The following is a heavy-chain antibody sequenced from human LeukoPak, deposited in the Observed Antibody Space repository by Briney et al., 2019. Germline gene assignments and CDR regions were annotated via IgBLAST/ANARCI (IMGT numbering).Heavy chain of an antibody. D-gene: IGHD2-15*01. V-gene: IGHV3-15*01. J-gene: IGHJ4*02. Sequence: GGSLRLSCVGSGFTFSDAWMSWVRQAPGKGLEWVGRIKSKSDGGTIDYAAPVKGRFTISRDDSRNTLYLQMNSLKTEDPAVYYCTTRRQDGWWGQGTLVTVS. CDR3: TTRRQDGW. CDR1: GFTFSDAW. CDR2: IKSKSDGGTI.